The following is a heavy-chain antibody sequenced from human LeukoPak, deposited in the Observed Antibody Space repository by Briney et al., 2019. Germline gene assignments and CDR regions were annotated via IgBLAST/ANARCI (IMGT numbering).Heavy chain of an antibody. CDR3: ARGRGYYDSSGLNWFDP. J-gene: IGHJ5*02. CDR2: IIPIFGTA. CDR1: GGTFSSYA. Sequence: ASVTVSCKASGGTFSSYAISWVRQAPGQGLEWMGGIIPIFGTANYAQKFQGRVTITTDESTSTAYMEPSSLRSEDTAVYYCARGRGYYDSSGLNWFDPWGQGTLVTVSS. V-gene: IGHV1-69*05. D-gene: IGHD3-22*01.